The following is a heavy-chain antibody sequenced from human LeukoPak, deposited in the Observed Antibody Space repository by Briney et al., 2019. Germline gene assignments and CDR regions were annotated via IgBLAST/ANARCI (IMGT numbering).Heavy chain of an antibody. CDR3: ARLGYGDYGGYYYYLDV. CDR1: GFTLSSYT. CDR2: ISSSSTYI. Sequence: GGSLRLSCAASGFTLSSYTMNWVRQAPGKGLEWVTTISSSSTYINYAVSVKGRFTISRDNAKNSLYLQMNSLRAEDTAVYYCARLGYGDYGGYYYYLDVWGKGTTVTISS. V-gene: IGHV3-21*01. D-gene: IGHD4-17*01. J-gene: IGHJ6*03.